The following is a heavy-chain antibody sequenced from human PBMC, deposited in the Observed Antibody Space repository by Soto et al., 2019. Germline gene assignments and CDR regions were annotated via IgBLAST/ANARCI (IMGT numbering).Heavy chain of an antibody. CDR2: IWYDGSNK. CDR3: ARRWVYQPLLNYYYGMDV. Sequence: QVQLVESGGGVVQPGRSLRLSCAASGFTFSSYGMHWVRQAPGKGLEWVAVIWYDGSNKYYADSVKGRFTISRDNSKNTLYLQMNSLRVEDTAVYYCARRWVYQPLLNYYYGMDVWGQGTTVTVSS. J-gene: IGHJ6*02. V-gene: IGHV3-33*01. D-gene: IGHD2-2*01. CDR1: GFTFSSYG.